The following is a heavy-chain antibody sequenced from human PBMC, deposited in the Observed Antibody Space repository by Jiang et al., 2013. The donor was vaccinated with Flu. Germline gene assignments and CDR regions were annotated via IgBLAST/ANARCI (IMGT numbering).Heavy chain of an antibody. J-gene: IGHJ4*02. CDR3: ANGYDFWSGYFDY. CDR2: ISGSGGST. Sequence: CAASGFTFSSYAMSWVRQAPGKGLEWVSAISGSGGSTYYADSVKGRFTISRDNSKNTLYLQMNSLRAEDTAVYYCANGYDFWSGYFDYWGQGTLVTVSS. CDR1: GFTFSSYA. D-gene: IGHD3-3*01. V-gene: IGHV3-23*01.